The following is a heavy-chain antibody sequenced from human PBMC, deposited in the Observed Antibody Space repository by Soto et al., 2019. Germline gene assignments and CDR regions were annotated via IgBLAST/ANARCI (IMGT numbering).Heavy chain of an antibody. J-gene: IGHJ6*02. CDR3: ARAMPTVTTAVIGMDV. CDR1: GYTFTGYY. CDR2: INPNSGGT. D-gene: IGHD4-4*01. Sequence: ASVKVSCKASGYTFTGYYMHWVRQAPGQGLEWMGWINPNSGGTNYAQKFQGRVTMTRDTSISTAYMELSRLRSDDTAVYYCARAMPTVTTAVIGMDVWGQGTTVTVSS. V-gene: IGHV1-2*02.